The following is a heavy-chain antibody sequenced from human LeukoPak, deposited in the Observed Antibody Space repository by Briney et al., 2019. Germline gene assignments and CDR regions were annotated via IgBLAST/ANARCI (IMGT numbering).Heavy chain of an antibody. CDR1: GGTFSTYA. D-gene: IGHD1-7*01. CDR3: ARDQWSGTTPYY. J-gene: IGHJ4*02. Sequence: SVKVSCKASGGTFSTYAISWVRQAPGQGLEWMGGIIPIFGTANYAQKFQGRVTMTRDTSTSTVYMELRSLRSDDTAVYYCARDQWSGTTPYYWGQGTLVTVSS. V-gene: IGHV1-69*05. CDR2: IIPIFGTA.